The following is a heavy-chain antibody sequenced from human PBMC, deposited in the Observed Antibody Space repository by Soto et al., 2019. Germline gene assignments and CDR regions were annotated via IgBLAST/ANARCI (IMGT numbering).Heavy chain of an antibody. CDR3: AKVLVMRAVNDALDI. CDR2: INDDGDST. J-gene: IGHJ3*02. Sequence: EVQLLESGGGVVQPGGSLRLSCAASGFSFNDYAMTWVRQAPGKGLEWVSAINDDGDSTYYADSVKGRFTISRDNSKNTVFLAMNSLRAEDTAAYHCAKVLVMRAVNDALDIWGQGTMVTVSS. D-gene: IGHD3-22*01. V-gene: IGHV3-23*01. CDR1: GFSFNDYA.